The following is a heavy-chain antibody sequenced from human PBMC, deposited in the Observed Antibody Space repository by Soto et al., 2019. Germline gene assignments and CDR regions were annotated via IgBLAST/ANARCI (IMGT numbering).Heavy chain of an antibody. D-gene: IGHD1-1*01. Sequence: QVQLVESGGGVVQPGRSLRLSCAASGFTFSSYGMHWVRQAPGKGLVWVAVISYDGSNKYYADSVKGRFTISRDNSKNTLYLQMNSLRAEDTAVYYCAKPMAWKTGYGMDVWGQGTTVTVSS. CDR2: ISYDGSNK. V-gene: IGHV3-30*18. CDR1: GFTFSSYG. J-gene: IGHJ6*02. CDR3: AKPMAWKTGYGMDV.